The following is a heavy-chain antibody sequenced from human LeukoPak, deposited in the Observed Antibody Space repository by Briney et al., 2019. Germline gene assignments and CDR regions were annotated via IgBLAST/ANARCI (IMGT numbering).Heavy chain of an antibody. V-gene: IGHV4-38-2*01. D-gene: IGHD3-3*01. J-gene: IGHJ4*02. CDR1: GYSIGSGYY. CDR2: IYHSGST. Sequence: PSETLSLTXAVSGYSIGSGYYWGWIRQPPGRGLERIGSIYHSGSTYYNPSLKSRVTISVDTSKNQFSLKLSSVTAADTAVYYCARQVQYDSHDDWGQGTLVTVSS. CDR3: ARQVQYDSHDD.